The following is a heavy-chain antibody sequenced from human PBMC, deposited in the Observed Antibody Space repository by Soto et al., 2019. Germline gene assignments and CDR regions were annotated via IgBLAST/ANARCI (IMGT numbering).Heavy chain of an antibody. CDR1: GGSISSYY. J-gene: IGHJ1*01. V-gene: IGHV4-59*08. Sequence: SETLSLTCTVSGGSISSYYWSWIRQPPGKGLEWIGYIYYSGSTNYNPSLKSRVTISVDTSKNQFSLKLSSVTAADTAVYYCASAPYCSSTSCYLRPTAYSAEYFQHWGQGTLVTVSS. CDR2: IYYSGST. D-gene: IGHD2-2*01. CDR3: ASAPYCSSTSCYLRPTAYSAEYFQH.